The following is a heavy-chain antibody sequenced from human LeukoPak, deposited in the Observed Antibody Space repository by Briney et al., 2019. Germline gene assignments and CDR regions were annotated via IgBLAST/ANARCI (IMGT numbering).Heavy chain of an antibody. Sequence: SETLSLTCTVSGGSISSSSYFWGWIRQPPGKGLEWIGSIYYSGSTYYNPSLKSRVTISVDTSKNQFSLKLSSVTAADTAVCYCARGPYCSSTSCFFYYYYYMDVWGKGTTVTVSS. CDR3: ARGPYCSSTSCFFYYYYYMDV. V-gene: IGHV4-39*07. CDR2: IYYSGST. D-gene: IGHD2-2*01. J-gene: IGHJ6*03. CDR1: GGSISSSSYF.